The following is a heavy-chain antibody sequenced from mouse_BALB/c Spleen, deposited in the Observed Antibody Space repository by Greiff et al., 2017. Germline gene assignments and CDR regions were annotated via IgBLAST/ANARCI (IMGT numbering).Heavy chain of an antibody. V-gene: IGHV1S29*02. CDR2: IYPYNGGT. Sequence: EVQLQESGPELVKPGASVKISCKASGYTFTDYNMHWVKQSHGKSLEWIGYIYPYNGGTGYNQKFKSKATLTVDNSSSTAYMELRSLTSEDSAVYYCARSTAVVAYYFDYWGQGTTLTVSS. CDR1: GYTFTDYN. J-gene: IGHJ2*01. CDR3: ARSTAVVAYYFDY. D-gene: IGHD1-1*01.